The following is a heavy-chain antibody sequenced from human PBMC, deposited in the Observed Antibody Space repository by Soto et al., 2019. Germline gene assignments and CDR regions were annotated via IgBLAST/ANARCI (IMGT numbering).Heavy chain of an antibody. Sequence: ASVKVSCKASGYTFTGYYRRWARQAPGQGLEWMGWINPNSGGTNYAQKFQGWVTMTRDTSISTAYMELSRLRSDDTAVYYCARESLAVAASSNWFDPWGQGTLLTVSS. CDR2: INPNSGGT. J-gene: IGHJ5*02. V-gene: IGHV1-2*04. CDR3: ARESLAVAASSNWFDP. D-gene: IGHD6-19*01. CDR1: GYTFTGYY.